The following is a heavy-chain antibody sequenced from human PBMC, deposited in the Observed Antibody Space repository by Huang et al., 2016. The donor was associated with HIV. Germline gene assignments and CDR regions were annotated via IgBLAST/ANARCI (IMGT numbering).Heavy chain of an antibody. CDR1: GDSVSSHY. V-gene: IGHV4-59*02. Sequence: QVRLQESGPGLVKPSETLSLSCTVSGDSVSSHYWGWIRHPPGKGLEWIVTVYDSGTPKYNPRLKSRITISVDTSKNGFSLNITSVSAADTAMYFCVRDQGRLAVGGIDNWFDPWGQGALVTVSS. CDR3: VRDQGRLAVGGIDNWFDP. J-gene: IGHJ5*02. CDR2: VYDSGTP. D-gene: IGHD6-19*01.